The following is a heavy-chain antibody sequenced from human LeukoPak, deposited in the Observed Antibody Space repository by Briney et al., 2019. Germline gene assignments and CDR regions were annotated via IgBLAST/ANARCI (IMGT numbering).Heavy chain of an antibody. CDR2: SNPSGGTA. J-gene: IGHJ6*03. Sequence: ASVKVSCKASGDTFINDYFHWVRQAPGQGLEWMGVSNPSGGTASYAQEFQGRVSMTRDMSTSTVYMELSSLRSDDTAVYYCARGNDGWPYYYYYYMDVWGKGTTVIVSS. D-gene: IGHD1-1*01. CDR1: GDTFINDY. V-gene: IGHV1-46*01. CDR3: ARGNDGWPYYYYYYMDV.